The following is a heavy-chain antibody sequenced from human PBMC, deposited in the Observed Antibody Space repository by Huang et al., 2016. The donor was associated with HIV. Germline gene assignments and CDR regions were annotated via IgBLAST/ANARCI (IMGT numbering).Heavy chain of an antibody. CDR1: GFIFSRNA. D-gene: IGHD3-22*01. V-gene: IGHV3-30-3*01. CDR3: ARDPYHFDSSGYISFDS. J-gene: IGHJ5*01. CDR2: VSNDGINK. Sequence: QVELEESGGDVVQPGRSLRLYCAASGFIFSRNAMHWVRQEPGQGLEWVAVVSNDGINKNYAESLHGRFSISSDNPKKTLYLQMNNLRVEDTAVYYCARDPYHFDSSGYISFDSWGQGTLVAVSS.